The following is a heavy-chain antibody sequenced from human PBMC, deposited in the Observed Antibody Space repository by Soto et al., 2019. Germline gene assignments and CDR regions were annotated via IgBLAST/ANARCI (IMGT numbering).Heavy chain of an antibody. CDR2: INPNSGGT. CDR1: GYTFTGYY. J-gene: IGHJ5*02. Sequence: ASVKVSCKASGYTFTGYYMHWLRQCAGQGLEWMGWINPNSGGTNYAQKFQGRVTMTRDTSISTAYMELSRLRSDDTAVYYCASLTSYDSSGYYGFDPWGQGTLVTVSS. D-gene: IGHD3-22*01. CDR3: ASLTSYDSSGYYGFDP. V-gene: IGHV1-2*02.